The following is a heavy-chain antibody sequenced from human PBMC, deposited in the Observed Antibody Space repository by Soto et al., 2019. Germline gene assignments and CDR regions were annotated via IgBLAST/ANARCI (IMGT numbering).Heavy chain of an antibody. CDR1: GGSISSGGYS. CDR3: AAGGVIPRYY. J-gene: IGHJ4*02. D-gene: IGHD2-2*01. Sequence: QLQLHESGSGLVKPSQTLSLTCAVSGGSISSGGYSWSWIRQPPGDGLEWIGYIYHSGSTSYTPCLKSRVTISVDRSKTQLSLKLSSVTAAATAVYYCAAGGVIPRYYLGPGALVTFS. CDR2: IYHSGST. V-gene: IGHV4-30-2*01.